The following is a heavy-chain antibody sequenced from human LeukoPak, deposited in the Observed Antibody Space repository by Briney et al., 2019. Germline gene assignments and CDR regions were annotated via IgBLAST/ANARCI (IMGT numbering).Heavy chain of an antibody. CDR3: ARDLEQWRGRVDV. J-gene: IGHJ6*02. V-gene: IGHV1-2*02. D-gene: IGHD6-19*01. CDR2: INPNTGGT. CDR1: GYTFTGYY. Sequence: ASVKVSCKASGYTFTGYYMHWVRQAPGQGLEWMGWINPNTGGTNYAQKFQGGVTMTRDTSITTAYMELSGLRSDDTAVYYCARDLEQWRGRVDVWGQGTTVTVSS.